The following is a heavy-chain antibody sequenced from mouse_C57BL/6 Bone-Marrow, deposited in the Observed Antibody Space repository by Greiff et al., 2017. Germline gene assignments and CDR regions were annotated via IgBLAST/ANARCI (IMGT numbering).Heavy chain of an antibody. CDR2: IDPANGNT. Sequence: EVQRVESVAELVRPGASVKLSCTASGFNIKNTYMHWVKQRPEQGLEWIGRIDPANGNTKYAPKFQGKATITADTSSNTAYLQLSSLTSEDTAIYYCGSRYYGSSYGYFDVWGTGTTVTVSS. J-gene: IGHJ1*03. CDR3: GSRYYGSSYGYFDV. D-gene: IGHD1-1*01. V-gene: IGHV14-3*01. CDR1: GFNIKNTY.